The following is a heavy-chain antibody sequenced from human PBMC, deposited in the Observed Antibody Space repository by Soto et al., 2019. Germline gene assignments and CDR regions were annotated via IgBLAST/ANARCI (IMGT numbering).Heavy chain of an antibody. J-gene: IGHJ6*02. CDR3: ARGGKEYCSGGSCYSVYYYYGMDV. D-gene: IGHD2-15*01. CDR2: ISSNGGST. V-gene: IGHV3-64*02. CDR1: GFTFSSYA. Sequence: PGGSLRLSCAASGFTFSSYAMHWVRQAPGKGLEYVSAISSNGGSTYYADSVKGRFTISRDNSKNTLYLQMGSLRAEDMAVYYCARGGKEYCSGGSCYSVYYYYGMDVWGQGTTVTVSS.